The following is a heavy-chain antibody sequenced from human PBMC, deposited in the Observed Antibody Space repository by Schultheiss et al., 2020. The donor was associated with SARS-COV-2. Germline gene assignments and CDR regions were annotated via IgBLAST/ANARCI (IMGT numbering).Heavy chain of an antibody. CDR3: VMGSDSSGYYLVY. V-gene: IGHV3-64D*06. CDR2: ISSNGGST. Sequence: GGSLRLSCSASGFTFSSYAMHWVRQAPGKGPEYVSAISSNGGSTYYADSVKGRFTISRDNSKNTLYLQMSSLRAEDTAVYYCVMGSDSSGYYLVYWGQGTLVTVSS. J-gene: IGHJ4*02. CDR1: GFTFSSYA. D-gene: IGHD3-22*01.